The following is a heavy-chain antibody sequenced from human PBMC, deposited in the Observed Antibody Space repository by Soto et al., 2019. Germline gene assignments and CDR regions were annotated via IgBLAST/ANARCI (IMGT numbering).Heavy chain of an antibody. Sequence: QVQLVESGGGVVQPGRSLRLSCAASGFTFSSYGMHWVRQAPGKGLEWVAVIWYDGSNKYYADSVKGRFTISRDNSKNTLYLQMNSLRAEDTAVYYCARDTEYSSSYHFDYWGQGTLVTVSS. CDR3: ARDTEYSSSYHFDY. J-gene: IGHJ4*02. V-gene: IGHV3-33*01. CDR1: GFTFSSYG. D-gene: IGHD6-6*01. CDR2: IWYDGSNK.